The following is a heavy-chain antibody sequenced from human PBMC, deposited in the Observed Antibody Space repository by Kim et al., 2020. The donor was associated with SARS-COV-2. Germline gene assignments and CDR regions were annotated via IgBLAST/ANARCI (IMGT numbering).Heavy chain of an antibody. D-gene: IGHD3-22*01. CDR3: AKDTLRGRDSSGAFDY. Sequence: GGSLRLSCAASGFTFSSSGMHWVRQAPGKGLEWVAVIWYDGSNKYYADSVKGRFTISRDNSKNTLYLQMNSLRAEDTAVYYCAKDTLRGRDSSGAFDYWGQGTLVTVSS. CDR2: IWYDGSNK. J-gene: IGHJ4*02. V-gene: IGHV3-33*06. CDR1: GFTFSSSG.